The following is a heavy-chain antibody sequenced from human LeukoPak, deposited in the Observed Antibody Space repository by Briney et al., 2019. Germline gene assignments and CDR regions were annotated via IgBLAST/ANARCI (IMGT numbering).Heavy chain of an antibody. V-gene: IGHV3-9*01. CDR2: ISWNSGSI. J-gene: IGHJ4*02. Sequence: PLRLSCAASGFTFNDYAMHWVRQAPGKGLEWVSVISWNSGSIGYADSVKGRFTISRDNAKNSLYLQMNSLRAEDTALYYCAKEYCSGGSCYLGTFDYWGQGTLVTVSS. D-gene: IGHD2-15*01. CDR3: AKEYCSGGSCYLGTFDY. CDR1: GFTFNDYA.